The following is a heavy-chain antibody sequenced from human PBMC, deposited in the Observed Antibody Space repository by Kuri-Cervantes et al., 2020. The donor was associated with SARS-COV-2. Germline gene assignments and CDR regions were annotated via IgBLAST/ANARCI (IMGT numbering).Heavy chain of an antibody. CDR2: INHSGST. J-gene: IGHJ4*02. D-gene: IGHD3-3*01. Sequence: SETLSLTCAVYGGSFSGYYWSWIRQPPGKGLEWIGEINHSGSTNYNPSLKSRVTISVDTSKNQFSLKLSSVTAADTAVYYCARGLEFWSGYSIFRYFDYWGQGTLVTVSS. CDR3: ARGLEFWSGYSIFRYFDY. V-gene: IGHV4-34*01. CDR1: GGSFSGYY.